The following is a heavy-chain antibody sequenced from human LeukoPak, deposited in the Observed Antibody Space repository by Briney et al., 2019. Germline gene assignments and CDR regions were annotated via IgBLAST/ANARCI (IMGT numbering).Heavy chain of an antibody. Sequence: ASVKVSCKVSGYTLTELSMHWVRQAPGKGLEWMGGFDPEDGETIYAQKFQGRVTMTEDTSTDTAYMELSSLRSEDTAVYYCATEETAMVLNGAFDIWGQGTMVTVSS. J-gene: IGHJ3*02. V-gene: IGHV1-24*01. CDR2: FDPEDGET. CDR1: GYTLTELS. D-gene: IGHD5-18*01. CDR3: ATEETAMVLNGAFDI.